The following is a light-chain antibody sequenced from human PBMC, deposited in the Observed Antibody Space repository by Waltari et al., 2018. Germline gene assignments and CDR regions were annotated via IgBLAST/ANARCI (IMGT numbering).Light chain of an antibody. Sequence: QSGLTQPPSASGTPGQRVTISCSGSTSNLGSNTVNWYQQVPGTAPKLLIFINNQRPSGVPDRFSGSKSGTSASLAISGLQSEDEADYSCAAWDDSLNAWVFGGGTKLTVL. J-gene: IGLJ3*02. CDR1: TSNLGSNT. CDR2: INN. CDR3: AAWDDSLNAWV. V-gene: IGLV1-44*01.